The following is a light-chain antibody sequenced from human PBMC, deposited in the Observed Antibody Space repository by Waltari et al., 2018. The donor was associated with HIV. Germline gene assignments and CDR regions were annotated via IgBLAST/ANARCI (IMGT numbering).Light chain of an antibody. CDR3: QSADNTAIYWV. CDR1: ALPQQY. CDR2: KDT. V-gene: IGLV3-25*03. Sequence: SYELPPPPSASVSPAQPATITCSGHALPQQYSPWYQQRPGQAPVLVIFKDTERPSGIPDRFSGSSSGTIVTLTISGVQAEDEADYYCQSADNTAIYWVFGGGTKLTVL. J-gene: IGLJ3*02.